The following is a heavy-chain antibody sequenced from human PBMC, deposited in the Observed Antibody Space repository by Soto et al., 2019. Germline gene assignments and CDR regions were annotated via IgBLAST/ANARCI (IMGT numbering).Heavy chain of an antibody. CDR1: GFTFSSYA. J-gene: IGHJ4*02. Sequence: EVQLLESGGGLVQPGESLRLSCADSGFTFSSYAMSWVRQAPGKGLEWVSVISGSDDSTYYADSVKGRFTISRDNSKNTLYLQMNSLRAEDTAVYYRAKRSSSSTFDYWGQGTLVTVSS. CDR2: ISGSDDST. CDR3: AKRSSSSTFDY. D-gene: IGHD6-6*01. V-gene: IGHV3-23*01.